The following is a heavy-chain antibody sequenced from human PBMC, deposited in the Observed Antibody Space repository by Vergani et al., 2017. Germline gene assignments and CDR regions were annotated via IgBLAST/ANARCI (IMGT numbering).Heavy chain of an antibody. CDR2: ISAYNGNT. CDR3: ARVPTGAPRITIFEVVQASYYYMDV. D-gene: IGHD3-3*01. V-gene: IGHV1-18*01. Sequence: QVQLVQSGAEVKKPGASVKVSCKASGYTFTSYGISWVRQAPGQGLEWMGWISAYNGNTNYAQKLQGRVTMTTDTSTSTAYMELRSLRSDDTAVYYCARVPTGAPRITIFEVVQASYYYMDVWGKGTTVTVSS. CDR1: GYTFTSYG. J-gene: IGHJ6*03.